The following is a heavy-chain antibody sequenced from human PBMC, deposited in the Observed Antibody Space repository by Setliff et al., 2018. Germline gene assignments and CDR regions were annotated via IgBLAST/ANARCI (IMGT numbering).Heavy chain of an antibody. CDR3: ARQLSRRWLHTKRPGRYFDY. Sequence: SVKVSCKASGGTFSSYAISWVRQAPGQGLEWMGGIIPILGIANYAQKFQGRVTITADKSTSTAYMELSSLRSEDTAVYYCARQLSRRWLHTKRPGRYFDYWGRGTLVTVSS. CDR2: IIPILGIA. V-gene: IGHV1-69*10. D-gene: IGHD5-12*01. CDR1: GGTFSSYA. J-gene: IGHJ4*02.